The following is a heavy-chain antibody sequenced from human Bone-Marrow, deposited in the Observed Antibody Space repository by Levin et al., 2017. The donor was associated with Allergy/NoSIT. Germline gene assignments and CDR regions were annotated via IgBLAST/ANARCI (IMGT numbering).Heavy chain of an antibody. J-gene: IGHJ5*02. V-gene: IGHV3-23*01. D-gene: IGHD6-19*01. Sequence: GGSLRLSCVASGFTFRTYGISWVRQAPGKGLEWVSGIGGSGEIIHYADSVKGRFTISRDNSKNTLYLQMNSLSFEDTAIYCCARQTGSGWRDWFDAWGQGTLVTVSS. CDR2: IGGSGEII. CDR3: ARQTGSGWRDWFDA. CDR1: GFTFRTYG.